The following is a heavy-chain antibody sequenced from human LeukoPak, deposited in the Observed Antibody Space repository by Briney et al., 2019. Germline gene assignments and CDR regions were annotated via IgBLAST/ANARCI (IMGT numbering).Heavy chain of an antibody. V-gene: IGHV4-30-4*07. Sequence: PSETLSLTCAVSGVAISRGGYAWNWIRQPPGKGLEWIAYIYHSGTTYYNPSLKSRATISVDTSKNQFSLKLSSVTAADTAVYYCARIRGRRHSYGYHWGQGTLVTVSS. CDR1: GVAISRGGYA. J-gene: IGHJ5*02. CDR3: ARIRGRRHSYGYH. CDR2: IYHSGTT. D-gene: IGHD5-18*01.